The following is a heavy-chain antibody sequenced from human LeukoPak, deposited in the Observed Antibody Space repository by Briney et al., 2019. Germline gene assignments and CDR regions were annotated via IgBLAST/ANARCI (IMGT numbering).Heavy chain of an antibody. V-gene: IGHV4-59*01. J-gene: IGHJ4*02. D-gene: IGHD6-19*01. CDR2: IYDSGST. CDR3: ARETKLMGYSSGLGFNY. CDR1: GGSISSWY. Sequence: PSETLSLTCTVSGGSISSWYWSWIRQPPGKGLEWIGYIYDSGSTNYNPSLKTRVTISVDTSKNQFYLKLSSVTAADTAVYYCARETKLMGYSSGLGFNYWGQGTLVTISS.